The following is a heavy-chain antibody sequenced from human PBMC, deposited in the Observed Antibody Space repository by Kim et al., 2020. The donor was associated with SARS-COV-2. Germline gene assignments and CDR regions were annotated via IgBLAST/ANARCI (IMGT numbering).Heavy chain of an antibody. J-gene: IGHJ3*02. V-gene: IGHV4-39*01. CDR1: GGSISSSSYY. Sequence: SETLSLTCTVSGGSISSSSYYCGWIRQPPGKGLEWIGSMYYSGSTNYNPSLKSRVTISVDTSKNQFSLKLRSVTAADTAVYYCARQGVRGSSWDLGAFDIWGQGTTVTVSS. D-gene: IGHD6-13*01. CDR3: ARQGVRGSSWDLGAFDI. CDR2: MYYSGST.